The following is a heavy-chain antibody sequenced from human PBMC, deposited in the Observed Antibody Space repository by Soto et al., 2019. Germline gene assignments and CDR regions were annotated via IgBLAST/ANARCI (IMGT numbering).Heavy chain of an antibody. Sequence: QVQLVQSGAEVKKPGASVKVSCKASGYTFTNYAMHWVRQAPGQRLEWMGWINTGNGNTKYSQKFQGRVTITRDTSASTAYMELSSLRSEETAVYNCARGFQSGSWDYWGRGTLVIVSS. CDR3: ARGFQSGSWDY. D-gene: IGHD1-26*01. V-gene: IGHV1-3*04. CDR1: GYTFTNYA. CDR2: INTGNGNT. J-gene: IGHJ4*02.